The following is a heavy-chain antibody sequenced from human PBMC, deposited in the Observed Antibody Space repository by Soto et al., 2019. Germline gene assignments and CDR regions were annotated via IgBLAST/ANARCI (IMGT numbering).Heavy chain of an antibody. CDR2: INSDGSNT. D-gene: IGHD2-2*01. Sequence: EVQLVESGGGLVQPWGSLRLSCAASGFTFSRYWIHCVRQAPGKGLVWVARINSDGSNTTYAASVKGRFTISRDNAKNTLYLQMTSLRAEATAVYYCARVSREVVPAAIDYWGQRTLVTVSS. V-gene: IGHV3-74*01. CDR3: ARVSREVVPAAIDY. J-gene: IGHJ4*02. CDR1: GFTFSRYW.